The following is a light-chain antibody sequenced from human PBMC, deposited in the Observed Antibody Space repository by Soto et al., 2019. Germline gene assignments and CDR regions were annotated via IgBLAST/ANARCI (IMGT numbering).Light chain of an antibody. CDR1: QSLLHSNGYNY. Sequence: DLVMTQSPLSLPVTPGEPASISCRSSQSLLHSNGYNYLDWYLQKPGQSPQLLIYLGSNRASGVPDRVSGSGSGTDFTLKISRVEAEDVGVYYCMQALQTPPWTFGQGTKVEIK. V-gene: IGKV2-28*01. CDR2: LGS. CDR3: MQALQTPPWT. J-gene: IGKJ1*01.